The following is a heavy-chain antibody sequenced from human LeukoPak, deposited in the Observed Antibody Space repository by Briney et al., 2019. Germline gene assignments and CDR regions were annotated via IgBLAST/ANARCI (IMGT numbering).Heavy chain of an antibody. CDR1: GGTFSSYA. CDR2: INPNSGGT. J-gene: IGHJ4*02. Sequence: ASVKVSCKASGGTFSSYAISWVRQAPGQGLEWMGWINPNSGGTNYAQKFQGRVTMTRDTSISTAYMELSRLRSDDTAVYYCASALAEMATTSTDYWGQGTLVTVSS. D-gene: IGHD5-24*01. V-gene: IGHV1-2*02. CDR3: ASALAEMATTSTDY.